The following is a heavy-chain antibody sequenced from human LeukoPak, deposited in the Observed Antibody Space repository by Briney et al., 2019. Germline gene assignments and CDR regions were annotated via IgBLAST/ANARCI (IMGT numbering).Heavy chain of an antibody. J-gene: IGHJ4*02. CDR3: ERQGELCTTGVCYTFFDY. D-gene: IGHD2-8*01. V-gene: IGHV4-59*08. CDR1: GLSIRNYY. CDR2: IYYSGST. Sequence: SETLSLTCTVSGLSIRNYYLSWMRQTPGKGRDWVGYIYYSGSTIYNPPLQRRATISVHTPKQDFSLKLSSVNAADTAVYYCERQGELCTTGVCYTFFDYWGQGTLVTVSS.